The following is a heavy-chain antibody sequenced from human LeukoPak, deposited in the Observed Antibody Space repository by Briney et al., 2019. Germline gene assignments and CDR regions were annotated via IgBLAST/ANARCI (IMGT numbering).Heavy chain of an antibody. V-gene: IGHV3-9*01. Sequence: GGSLRLSCAASGFTFSSYGMHWVRQAPGKGLEWVSGISWNSGTKGYADSVKGRFTISRDNAKNSLYLQMNSLRGEDAALYYCAALHYYAMDVWGQGTTVTVSS. CDR3: AALHYYAMDV. J-gene: IGHJ6*02. CDR2: ISWNSGTK. CDR1: GFTFSSYG.